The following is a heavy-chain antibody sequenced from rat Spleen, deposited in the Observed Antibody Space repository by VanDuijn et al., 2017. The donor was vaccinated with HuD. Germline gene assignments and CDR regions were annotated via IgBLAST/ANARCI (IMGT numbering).Heavy chain of an antibody. D-gene: IGHD5-1*01. Sequence: QVQLKESGPGLVQPSQTLSLTCTVSGFSLTDYSVHWVRQPPGKGLEWIGAMWSGGTTDYNSALKSRLSISRDTSKSQVLLTMNNLQTEDTAMYFCARKGRTGRGAFDYWGQGVMVTVSS. CDR3: ARKGRTGRGAFDY. J-gene: IGHJ2*01. CDR1: GFSLTDYS. V-gene: IGHV2-19*01. CDR2: MWSGGTT.